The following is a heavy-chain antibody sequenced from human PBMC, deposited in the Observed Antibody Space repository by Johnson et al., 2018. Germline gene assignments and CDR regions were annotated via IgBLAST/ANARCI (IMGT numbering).Heavy chain of an antibody. CDR2: IYADGNS. J-gene: IGHJ6*02. V-gene: IGHV4-4*07. D-gene: IGHD5-12*01. CDR1: GGSIRNYY. Sequence: QVQLQESGPGLVKPSETLSLTCSVSGGSIRNYYWSWIRQSAGKGLEWLGRIYADGNSNYNPSLNSRFTMSLDTSNNQFFLKLNSVTAADTAVYYCARDRGYQFYGMDVWGQGTTVTVSS. CDR3: ARDRGYQFYGMDV.